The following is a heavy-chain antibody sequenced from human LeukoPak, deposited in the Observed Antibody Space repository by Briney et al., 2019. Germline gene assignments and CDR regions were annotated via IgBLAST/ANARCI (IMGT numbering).Heavy chain of an antibody. D-gene: IGHD1-7*01. CDR3: ARDITGTTGRY. Sequence: GGSLRLSCAASGFTFSSYSMNWVRQAPGKGLEWVSSISSSSSYIYYADSVKGRFTISRDNAKNSLYLQMNSLRAEDTAVYYCARDITGTTGRYWGQGTLVTVSS. V-gene: IGHV3-21*01. CDR1: GFTFSSYS. J-gene: IGHJ4*02. CDR2: ISSSSSYI.